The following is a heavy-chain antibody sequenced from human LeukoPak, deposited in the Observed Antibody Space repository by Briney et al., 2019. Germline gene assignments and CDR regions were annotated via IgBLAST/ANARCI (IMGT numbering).Heavy chain of an antibody. V-gene: IGHV3-21*01. CDR2: ISSSSSYI. CDR3: ARASSGWDWYFDL. CDR1: GFTFSDYS. D-gene: IGHD6-19*01. Sequence: KSGGSLRLSCAASGFTFSDYSMNWVRQAPGKGLEWVSSISSSSSYIYYADSVKGRFTISRDNAKNSLYLQMNSLRAEDTAVYYCARASSGWDWYFDLWGRGTLVTVSS. J-gene: IGHJ2*01.